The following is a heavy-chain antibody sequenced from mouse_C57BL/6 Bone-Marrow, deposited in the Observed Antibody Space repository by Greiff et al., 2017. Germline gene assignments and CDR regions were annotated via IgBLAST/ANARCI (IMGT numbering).Heavy chain of an antibody. J-gene: IGHJ2*01. CDR2: INPSSGYT. D-gene: IGHD1-1*01. CDR1: GYTFTSYW. V-gene: IGHV1-7*01. CDR3: ARYTTVVAYYFDY. Sequence: VKLVESGAELAKPGASVKLSCKASGYTFTSYWMHWVKQRPGKGLEWIGYINPSSGYTKYNQKFKDKATLTADKSSSTAYMQLSSLTYEDSAVYYCARYTTVVAYYFDYWGQGTTLTVSS.